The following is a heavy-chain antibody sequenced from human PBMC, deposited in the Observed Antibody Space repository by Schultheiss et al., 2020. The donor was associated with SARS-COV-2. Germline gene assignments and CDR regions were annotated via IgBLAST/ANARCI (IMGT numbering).Heavy chain of an antibody. CDR1: GYTFTSYY. D-gene: IGHD2-2*01. J-gene: IGHJ6*02. CDR3: ASRTHEGLVPAAFYYYGMDV. V-gene: IGHV1-46*01. Sequence: ASVKVSCKASGYTFTSYYMYWVRQAPGQGLEWMGIINPSGGSTSYAQIFQGRVTMTRDTSISTAYMELSRLRSDDTAVYYCASRTHEGLVPAAFYYYGMDVWGQGTTVTVSS. CDR2: INPSGGST.